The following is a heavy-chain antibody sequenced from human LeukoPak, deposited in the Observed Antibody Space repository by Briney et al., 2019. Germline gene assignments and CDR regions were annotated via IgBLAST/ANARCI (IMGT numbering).Heavy chain of an antibody. D-gene: IGHD3-10*01. V-gene: IGHV3-48*03. Sequence: PGGSLRLSCAASGFTFSSYDMNWLRQASGKGLEWVSYISTSGNTIYYADSVKGRFTISRDNAKNPLYLQMNSLRAEDTAVYYCAKVPDYYGSGRYHWGQGTLVTVSS. CDR1: GFTFSSYD. J-gene: IGHJ4*02. CDR3: AKVPDYYGSGRYH. CDR2: ISTSGNTI.